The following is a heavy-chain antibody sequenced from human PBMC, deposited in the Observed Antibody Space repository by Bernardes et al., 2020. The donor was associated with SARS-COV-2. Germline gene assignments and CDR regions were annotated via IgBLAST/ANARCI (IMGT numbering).Heavy chain of an antibody. CDR3: ASWWELQYFDY. J-gene: IGHJ4*02. V-gene: IGHV3-53*01. CDR2: IYRRGNT. CDR1: GFTVSSNY. Sequence: GGSLRLSCVASGFTVSSNYMSWVRQAPGKGLEWVAVIYRRGNTYYADSVAGRFTISRDNSKNTLYLQMNNLRAEDTAVYFCASWWELQYFDYWGQGTLVTVSS. D-gene: IGHD1-26*01.